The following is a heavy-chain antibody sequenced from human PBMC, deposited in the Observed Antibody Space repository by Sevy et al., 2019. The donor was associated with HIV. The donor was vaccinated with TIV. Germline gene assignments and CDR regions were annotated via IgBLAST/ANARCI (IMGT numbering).Heavy chain of an antibody. Sequence: GGSLRLSCAASGFTFSSYGMHWVRQAPGKGLEWVAVIWYDGSNKYYADSVKGRFTISRDNSKNMLYLQMNSLRAEDTAVYYCARDGPYSSGWYPVDYYYYMDVWGKGTTVTVSS. CDR3: ARDGPYSSGWYPVDYYYYMDV. CDR2: IWYDGSNK. J-gene: IGHJ6*03. V-gene: IGHV3-33*01. D-gene: IGHD6-19*01. CDR1: GFTFSSYG.